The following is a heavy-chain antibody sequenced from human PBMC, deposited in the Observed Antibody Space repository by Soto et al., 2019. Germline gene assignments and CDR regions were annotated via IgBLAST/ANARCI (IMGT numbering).Heavy chain of an antibody. CDR2: INAGNGNT. CDR3: ARGAYYDILTGYYNVWSFGY. D-gene: IGHD3-9*01. CDR1: GYTFTSYA. Sequence: ASVKVSCKASGYTFTSYAMHWVRQAPGQRLEWMGWINAGNGNTKYSQKFQGRVTITRDTSASTACMELSSLRSEDTAVYYCARGAYYDILTGYYNVWSFGYWGQGTLVTVS. J-gene: IGHJ4*02. V-gene: IGHV1-3*01.